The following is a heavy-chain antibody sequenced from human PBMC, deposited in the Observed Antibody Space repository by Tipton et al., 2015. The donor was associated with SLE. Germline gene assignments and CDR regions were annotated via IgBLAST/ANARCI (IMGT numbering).Heavy chain of an antibody. Sequence: SLRLSCVASGFIFRTYHMNWVRQAPGRGLEWISVIFSGGSTYYADSVKGRFTISRDNSKNTLYLQMNSLRVEDTAVYYCARDTHSGSRADHWGQGTMVTVSS. V-gene: IGHV3-66*01. J-gene: IGHJ3*01. CDR1: GFIFRTYH. D-gene: IGHD1-26*01. CDR3: ARDTHSGSRADH. CDR2: IFSGGST.